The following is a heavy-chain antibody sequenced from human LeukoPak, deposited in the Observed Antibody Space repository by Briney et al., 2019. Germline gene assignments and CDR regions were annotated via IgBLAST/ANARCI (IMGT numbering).Heavy chain of an antibody. D-gene: IGHD3-9*01. Sequence: GGSLRLSCAASGFTVSSNYMSWVRQAPGKGLEWVPVIYSGGSTYYADSVKGRFTISRHNSKNTLYLQMNSLRAEDTAVYYCARDGYYDILTGYRYYGMDVWGQGTTVTVSS. CDR2: IYSGGST. CDR3: ARDGYYDILTGYRYYGMDV. CDR1: GFTVSSNY. J-gene: IGHJ6*02. V-gene: IGHV3-53*04.